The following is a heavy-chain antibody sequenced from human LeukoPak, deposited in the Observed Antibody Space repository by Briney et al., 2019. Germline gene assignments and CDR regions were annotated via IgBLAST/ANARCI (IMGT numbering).Heavy chain of an antibody. CDR3: TRGFCYGGTCSGYFHGMDV. D-gene: IGHD2-15*01. J-gene: IGHJ6*02. Sequence: GRSLRLSCVASGFTFDAYVMHWVRQAPGKGLEWVSGINWNSNNIGYADSAKGRFTISRDNAKNSLYLQMNSLTAEDTALYYCTRGFCYGGTCSGYFHGMDVWGQGTTVTVSS. V-gene: IGHV3-9*01. CDR1: GFTFDAYV. CDR2: INWNSNNI.